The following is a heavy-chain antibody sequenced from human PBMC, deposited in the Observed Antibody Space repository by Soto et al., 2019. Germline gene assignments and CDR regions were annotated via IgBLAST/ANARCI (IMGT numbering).Heavy chain of an antibody. J-gene: IGHJ6*02. Sequence: PGGSLGLSCAASGFKFSTFAMSWVRQAPGKGLEWVSGLGDSGTKTYYAASVRGRFIISRDNSKNTVDLQMNSLRAEDTAVYYCAKEFDTSGYYSYYYAMDVWGQGTTVTVSS. CDR1: GFKFSTFA. CDR3: AKEFDTSGYYSYYYAMDV. D-gene: IGHD3-22*01. CDR2: LGDSGTKT. V-gene: IGHV3-23*01.